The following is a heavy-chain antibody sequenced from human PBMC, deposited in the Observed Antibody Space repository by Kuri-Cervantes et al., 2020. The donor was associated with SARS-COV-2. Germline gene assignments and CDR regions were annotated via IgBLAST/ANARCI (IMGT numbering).Heavy chain of an antibody. D-gene: IGHD2-2*01. CDR2: FDPEDGET. J-gene: IGHJ4*02. Sequence: ASVKVSCKVSGYTLTELSMHWVRQAPGEGLEWMGGFDPEDGETIYAQKFQGRVTMTEDTSTDTAYMELSSLRSEDTAVYHCATLRGYCSSTSCPDYWGQGTLVTVSS. CDR1: GYTLTELS. V-gene: IGHV1-24*01. CDR3: ATLRGYCSSTSCPDY.